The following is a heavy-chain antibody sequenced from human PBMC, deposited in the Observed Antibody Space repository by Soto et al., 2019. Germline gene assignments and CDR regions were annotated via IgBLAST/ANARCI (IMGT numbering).Heavy chain of an antibody. D-gene: IGHD3-3*01. CDR1: GFTFSSYG. Sequence: GGSLRLSCAASGFTFSSYGIHWVRQAPWKGLVWVSRINSDGISTSYADSVKGRFTISRDNAKNTLYLQMNSLRAEDTAVYYCARCDFWSGSRKYSYYGMDVGGQGPKVKVS. CDR3: ARCDFWSGSRKYSYYGMDV. J-gene: IGHJ6*02. CDR2: INSDGIST. V-gene: IGHV3-74*01.